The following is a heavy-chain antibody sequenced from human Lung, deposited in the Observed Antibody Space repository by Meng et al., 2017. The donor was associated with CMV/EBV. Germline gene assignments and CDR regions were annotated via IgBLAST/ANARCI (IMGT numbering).Heavy chain of an antibody. D-gene: IGHD1-26*01. CDR2: IPYDGSNK. CDR1: GFTFSNYG. J-gene: IGHJ4*02. CDR3: ARLGGEGELLFR. V-gene: IGHV3-30*02. Sequence: GASLKISCAASGFTFSNYGMHWVRPAPGKGLEWVAFIPYDGSNKYYADSVKGRFTIFRDNSNNMLYLQMNSLRADDTAVYFCARLGGEGELLFRGGQGTLVTVSS.